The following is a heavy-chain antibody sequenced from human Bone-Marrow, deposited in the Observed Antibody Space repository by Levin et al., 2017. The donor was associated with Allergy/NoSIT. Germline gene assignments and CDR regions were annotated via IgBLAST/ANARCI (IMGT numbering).Heavy chain of an antibody. CDR2: ILSKSAGGST. CDR1: GFAFSNAW. Sequence: PGGSLRLSCAASGFAFSNAWMNWVRQAPGKGLEWVGRILSKSAGGSTDYAAPVKGRFTISRDDSKNTLYLQMNSLTTEDTAVYYCTQTMGLIAQTFDYWGRGTLVTVSS. V-gene: IGHV3-15*07. CDR3: TQTMGLIAQTFDY. D-gene: IGHD4/OR15-4a*01. J-gene: IGHJ4*02.